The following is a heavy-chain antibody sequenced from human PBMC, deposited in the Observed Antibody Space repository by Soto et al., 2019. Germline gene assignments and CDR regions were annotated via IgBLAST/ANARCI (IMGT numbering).Heavy chain of an antibody. V-gene: IGHV4-31*03. CDR1: GDSVSSNNYY. CDR3: ARDVNDSSDSQGFDY. J-gene: IGHJ4*02. Sequence: PSETLSLTCTVIGDSVSSNNYYWSWIRHSPGKGLEWIGYIHYSGDSYDNPSLTSRITMYMDVSKNQFSLNLRSVTAADTAIYYCARDVNDSSDSQGFDYWGQGTLVTVSS. D-gene: IGHD3-22*01. CDR2: IHYSGDS.